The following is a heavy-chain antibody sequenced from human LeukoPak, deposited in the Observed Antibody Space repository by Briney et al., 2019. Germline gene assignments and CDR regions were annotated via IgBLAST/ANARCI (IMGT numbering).Heavy chain of an antibody. CDR3: VRERFHGSGAPKFDF. V-gene: IGHV3-21*06. D-gene: IGHD3-10*01. CDR2: ISGSGSYI. CDR1: GFTFSDYS. Sequence: GGSLRLSCAASGFTFSDYSMNWVRQTPRKGLEWVSCISGSGSYIYYADSVKGRFTISRDNAKDSLNLQMNSLRAEDTAVYYCVRERFHGSGAPKFDFWGQGNLVTVSS. J-gene: IGHJ4*02.